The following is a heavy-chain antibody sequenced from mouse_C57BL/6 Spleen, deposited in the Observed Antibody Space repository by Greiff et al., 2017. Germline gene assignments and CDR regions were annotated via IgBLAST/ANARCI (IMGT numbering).Heavy chain of an antibody. CDR3: ARAYGSSYGY. CDR2: INPNNGGT. V-gene: IGHV1-22*01. J-gene: IGHJ2*01. CDR1: GYTFTDYN. Sequence: VQLQQSGPELVKPGASVKMSCKASGYTFTDYNMHWVKQNHGKSLEWIGYINPNNGGTSYNQKFKGKATLTVNKSSSTAYMELRSLTSEDSAVYYCARAYGSSYGYWGQGTTLTVSS. D-gene: IGHD1-1*01.